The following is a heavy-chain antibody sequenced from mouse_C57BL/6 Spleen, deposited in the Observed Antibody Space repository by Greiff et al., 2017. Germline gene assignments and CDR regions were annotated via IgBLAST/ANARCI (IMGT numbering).Heavy chain of an antibody. V-gene: IGHV2-2*01. CDR2: IWSGGST. CDR3: ARKGGYGTLYAMDY. J-gene: IGHJ4*01. D-gene: IGHD1-1*01. CDR1: GFSLTSYG. Sequence: QVQLKQSGPGLVQPSQSLSITCTVSGFSLTSYGVHWVRQSPGKGLEWLGVIWSGGSTDSNAAFISRLSISKDNSKSQVFFKMNSLQADDTAIYYCARKGGYGTLYAMDYWGQGTSVTVSS.